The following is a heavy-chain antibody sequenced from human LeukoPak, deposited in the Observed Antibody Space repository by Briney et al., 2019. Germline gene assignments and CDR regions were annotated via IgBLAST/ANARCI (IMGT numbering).Heavy chain of an antibody. J-gene: IGHJ5*02. Sequence: GGSLRLSCAASGFTFSSXXMSWVRQAPGKGXEXVSSISGSGGSTYYADSVKGRFTISRDNSKNTLYLQMNSLRAEDTAVYYCAKFSPKENWFDPWGQGTLVTVSS. CDR1: GFTFSSXX. CDR2: ISGSGGST. CDR3: AKFSPKENWFDP. V-gene: IGHV3-23*01.